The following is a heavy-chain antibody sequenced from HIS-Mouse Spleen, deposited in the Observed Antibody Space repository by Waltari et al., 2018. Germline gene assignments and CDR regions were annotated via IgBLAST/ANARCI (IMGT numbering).Heavy chain of an antibody. CDR3: ATPAGDNAFDI. CDR2: MKPNSGGT. CDR1: GYTFTGYY. D-gene: IGHD2-2*01. Sequence: QVQLVQSGAEVKKPGASVKVSCKASGYTFTGYYMHWVRQAPGQGLEGMGWMKPNSGGTNTEQKFQGRATRTRDTSISTAYMELSRLRSDDTAVYYCATPAGDNAFDIWGQGTMVTVSS. J-gene: IGHJ3*02. V-gene: IGHV1-2*02.